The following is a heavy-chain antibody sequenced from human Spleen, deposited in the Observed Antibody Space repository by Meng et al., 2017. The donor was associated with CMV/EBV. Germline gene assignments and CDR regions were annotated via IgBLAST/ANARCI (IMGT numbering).Heavy chain of an antibody. Sequence: GESLKISCAASGFTFSSYAMSWVRQAPGKGLEWVSVIYSGGSSTYYADSVKGRFTISRDNAKNSLYLQMNSLRAEDTAVYYCARDANWGSGGNYYYYGMDVWGQGTTVTVSS. CDR3: ARDANWGSGGNYYYYGMDV. CDR1: GFTFSSYA. D-gene: IGHD7-27*01. CDR2: IYSGGSST. V-gene: IGHV3-23*03. J-gene: IGHJ6*02.